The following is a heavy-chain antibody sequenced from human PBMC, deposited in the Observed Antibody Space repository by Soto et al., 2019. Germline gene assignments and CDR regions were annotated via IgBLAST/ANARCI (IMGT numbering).Heavy chain of an antibody. CDR1: GVSIDYYC. D-gene: IGHD2-15*01. CDR2: IYYSGIT. CDR3: ARGDTPPATGWFDP. Sequence: SETLSLTCTVSGVSIDYYCWNWIRQPPGKGLEWIGNIYYSGITSYNPSLKSRVTISLDPSKNQFSLKLSSVTAADTAVYYCARGDTPPATGWFDPWGPGTLVTVSS. V-gene: IGHV4-59*01. J-gene: IGHJ5*02.